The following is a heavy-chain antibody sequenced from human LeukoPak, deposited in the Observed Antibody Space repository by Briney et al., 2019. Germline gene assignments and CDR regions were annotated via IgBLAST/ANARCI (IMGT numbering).Heavy chain of an antibody. CDR2: IKQDGSEK. J-gene: IGHJ6*03. Sequence: GGSLRLSCAASRFTFSNYAMSWVRQAPGKGLEWVANIKQDGSEKHYVDSVKGRFTISRDNAKNSLYLQMSSLRAEDTAVYYCTRVEETATTAAIIRKYSYYYYYMDVWGKGNTVTVSS. V-gene: IGHV3-7*01. D-gene: IGHD4-11*01. CDR1: RFTFSNYA. CDR3: TRVEETATTAAIIRKYSYYYYYMDV.